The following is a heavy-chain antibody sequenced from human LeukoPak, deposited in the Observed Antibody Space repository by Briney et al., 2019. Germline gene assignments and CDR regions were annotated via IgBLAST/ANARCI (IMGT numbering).Heavy chain of an antibody. Sequence: SETLSLTCTVSGGSISRYYWSWIRQPPGNGLEWIGYIYYTGSTNYNPSLQSRVTISVDTSKNQFSLKLTSVTAADTAVYYCARDFYHDYWGQGTLVTVSS. CDR1: GGSISRYY. CDR3: ARDFYHDY. CDR2: IYYTGST. D-gene: IGHD2-2*01. V-gene: IGHV4-59*01. J-gene: IGHJ4*02.